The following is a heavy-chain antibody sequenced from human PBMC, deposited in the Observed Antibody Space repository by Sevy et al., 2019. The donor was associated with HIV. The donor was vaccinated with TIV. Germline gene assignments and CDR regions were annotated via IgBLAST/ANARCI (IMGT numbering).Heavy chain of an antibody. V-gene: IGHV3-30*18. Sequence: GGSLRLTCAASGFTFSSYDMHWVRQAPGKGLEWVAVISYDGSNKYYADSVKGRFTISRDNSKNTLYLQMNSLRAEDTAVYYCAKGYSSGPYNWFDPWDQGTLVTVSS. CDR3: AKGYSSGPYNWFDP. CDR2: ISYDGSNK. D-gene: IGHD6-19*01. J-gene: IGHJ5*02. CDR1: GFTFSSYD.